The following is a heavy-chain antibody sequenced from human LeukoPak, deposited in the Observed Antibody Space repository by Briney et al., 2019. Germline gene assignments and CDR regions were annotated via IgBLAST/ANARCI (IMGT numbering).Heavy chain of an antibody. J-gene: IGHJ6*03. Sequence: SETLSHTCTVSGDSVSGYYGSWIRQPPGEGLEWIGYFYTSANTNYNPSLKSRVTMSVDTSKNQFSLKLTSVTAADTAVYYCARGLRDEERHYGYYYMDVWGKGTTVTVSS. D-gene: IGHD3-22*01. CDR2: FYTSANT. V-gene: IGHV4-4*09. CDR1: GDSVSGYY. CDR3: ARGLRDEERHYGYYYMDV.